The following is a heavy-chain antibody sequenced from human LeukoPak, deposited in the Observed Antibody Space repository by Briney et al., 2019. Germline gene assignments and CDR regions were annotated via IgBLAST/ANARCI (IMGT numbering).Heavy chain of an antibody. CDR2: IYPGDSDT. J-gene: IGHJ4*02. Sequence: GESLKISCKGSGYSFTSHWIGWVRQMPGKGLEWMGIIYPGDSDTRYSPSFQGQVTISADKSISTAYLQWSSLKASDTAMYYCARGGKEGGSSYVYFDYWGQGTLVTVSS. CDR3: ARGGKEGGSSYVYFDY. V-gene: IGHV5-51*01. D-gene: IGHD3-16*01. CDR1: GYSFTSHW.